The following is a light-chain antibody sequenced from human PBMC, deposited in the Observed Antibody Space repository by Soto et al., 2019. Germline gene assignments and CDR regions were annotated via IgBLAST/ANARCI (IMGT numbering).Light chain of an antibody. J-gene: IGKJ1*01. Sequence: EIVLTQSPGTLSLSPGERGTLSCRASQSVSNNYLAWFQHKPGQAPRLLICGASSRATGIPDRFSGSGSGTRFTLTISRLEPEDIAVYYCQQYGSLPPWTFGQGTKVEIK. CDR1: QSVSNNY. V-gene: IGKV3-20*01. CDR2: GAS. CDR3: QQYGSLPPWT.